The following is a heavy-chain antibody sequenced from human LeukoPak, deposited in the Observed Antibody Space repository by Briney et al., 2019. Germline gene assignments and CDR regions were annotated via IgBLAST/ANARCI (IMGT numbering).Heavy chain of an antibody. CDR2: INSDGSST. Sequence: PGGSLRLSCAASGFTFSSYWMYWVRQAPGKGLVWVSRINSDGSSTSYADSVKGRFTISRDNAKNSLYLQMNSLRAEDTAVYYCARGSRVWFGELLFDYWGQGTLVTVSS. V-gene: IGHV3-74*01. CDR1: GFTFSSYW. CDR3: ARGSRVWFGELLFDY. D-gene: IGHD3-10*01. J-gene: IGHJ4*02.